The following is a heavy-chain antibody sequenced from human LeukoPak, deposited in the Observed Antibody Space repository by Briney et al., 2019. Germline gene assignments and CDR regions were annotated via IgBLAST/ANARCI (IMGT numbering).Heavy chain of an antibody. D-gene: IGHD3-10*01. CDR3: AKLWFGESAHFDY. V-gene: IGHV3-23*01. Sequence: GWSLRLSCAASGFTFSSYAMSWVRQAPGKGLEWVSAISGSGGSTYYADSVKGRFTMSRDNSKNTLHLQMNSLRAADTAVYYCAKLWFGESAHFDYWGQGTLVTVSA. J-gene: IGHJ4*02. CDR1: GFTFSSYA. CDR2: ISGSGGST.